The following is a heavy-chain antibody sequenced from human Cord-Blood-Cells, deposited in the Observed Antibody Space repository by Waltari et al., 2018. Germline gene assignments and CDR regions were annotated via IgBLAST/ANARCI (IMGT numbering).Heavy chain of an antibody. CDR1: GGTFSSYA. V-gene: IGHV1-69*06. D-gene: IGHD2-2*01. CDR3: ASTYCSSTSCYADYGMDV. CDR2: IIPIFGTA. Sequence: QVQLVQSGAEVKKPGSSVKVSCKASGGTFSSYAISWVRQAPGQGLEWMGGIIPIFGTANYAQKFQGRVTITADKSTITAYTELSSLRSEDTAVYYCASTYCSSTSCYADYGMDVWGQGTTVTVSS. J-gene: IGHJ6*02.